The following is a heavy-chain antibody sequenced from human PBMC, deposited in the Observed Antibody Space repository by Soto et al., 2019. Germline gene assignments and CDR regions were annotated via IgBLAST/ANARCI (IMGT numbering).Heavy chain of an antibody. V-gene: IGHV4-61*01. CDR1: GGAVESGSYS. CDR3: ARDFAYFDS. J-gene: IGHJ4*02. D-gene: IGHD3-3*01. Sequence: WETLSLTCTVCGGAVESGSYSWSWIRQPPGKGLEWIGYVYHTGRTSYNPSLKSRVSISMDTSKNQFSLNLDSVTAADTAVYFCARDFAYFDSWGQGTLVT. CDR2: VYHTGRT.